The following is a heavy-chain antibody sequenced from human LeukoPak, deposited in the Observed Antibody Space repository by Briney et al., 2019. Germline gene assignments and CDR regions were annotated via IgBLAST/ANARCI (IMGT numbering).Heavy chain of an antibody. D-gene: IGHD6-13*01. CDR3: ARGSSSSWRFYYFNY. Sequence: KPGESLTLSCTGYGYIFTSYWIGWVRQMAGKGLEWLGIIYPGDSDTIYNPSFQGQVTISADKSISTAYLQWSSLRASDTAMYYCARGSSSSWRFYYFNYWGQGTLVTVSS. J-gene: IGHJ4*02. CDR1: GYIFTSYW. V-gene: IGHV5-51*03. CDR2: IYPGDSDT.